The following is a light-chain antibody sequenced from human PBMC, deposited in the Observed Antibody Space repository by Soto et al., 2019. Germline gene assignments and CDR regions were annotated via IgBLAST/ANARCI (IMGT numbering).Light chain of an antibody. V-gene: IGKV3-20*01. Sequence: EIVVTQSPGTLSLSPGDRVALSCRASQSVSSNYLAWYQQKPGQAPRLLIYATSARATGNPDRFSGSGSGTDFTLTISRLEPEDFAMYYCQQYGDYNSPRYSFGQGTRLEI. J-gene: IGKJ2*03. CDR2: ATS. CDR1: QSVSSNY. CDR3: QQYGDYNSPRYS.